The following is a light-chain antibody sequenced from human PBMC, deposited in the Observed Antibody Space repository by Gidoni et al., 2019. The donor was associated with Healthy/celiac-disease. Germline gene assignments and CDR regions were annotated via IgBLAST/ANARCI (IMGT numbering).Light chain of an antibody. CDR1: QSVLYSSNNKNY. CDR2: LPS. V-gene: IGKV4-1*01. J-gene: IGKJ1*01. Sequence: DIVMTQSPDSLSVSLGVRATINCKSSQSVLYSSNNKNYLAWDQQTHGQPPKLLIYLPSTRESVVPNRFSGSGAAEDFTLTISSLPAEYVAVYYWQQYYSTPPTFGQGTKVEIK. CDR3: QQYYSTPPT.